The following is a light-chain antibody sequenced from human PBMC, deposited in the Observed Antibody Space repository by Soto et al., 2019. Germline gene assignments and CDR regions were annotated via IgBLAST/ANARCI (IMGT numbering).Light chain of an antibody. Sequence: DIVMTKSPDSLAVSLGERATINCKSNQSLLYRSNNKNYLAWYQQKPRQPPTLLIYWASTRESGVTDRFSGSVSGTDFTLALNSLQPEDVEVYYCQQYYVSARTFGKGTRGEI. CDR2: WAS. V-gene: IGKV4-1*01. CDR1: QSLLYRSNNKNY. J-gene: IGKJ1*01. CDR3: QQYYVSART.